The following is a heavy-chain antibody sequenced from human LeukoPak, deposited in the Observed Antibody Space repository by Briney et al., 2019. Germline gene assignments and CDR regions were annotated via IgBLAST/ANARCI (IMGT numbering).Heavy chain of an antibody. CDR2: IKEDASDK. D-gene: IGHD6-19*01. J-gene: IGHJ4*02. CDR1: GNTFSICR. V-gene: IGHV3-7*03. Sequence: GGCLIISCASSGNTFSICRVKWVNEFSDGVWDWVANIKEDASDKYCVDSAKGRFTISRDNAKTLLYLQMNSLRAEDTAVYYCARDFRGFAVPGVLWGQGTLVTVSS. CDR3: ARDFRGFAVPGVL.